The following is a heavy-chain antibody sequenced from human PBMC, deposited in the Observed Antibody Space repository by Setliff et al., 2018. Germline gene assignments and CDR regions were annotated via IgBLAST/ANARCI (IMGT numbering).Heavy chain of an antibody. D-gene: IGHD7-27*01. CDR2: INSDGSST. J-gene: IGHJ4*02. CDR1: GLTFGTTS. CDR3: ARARGNWGPVDY. Sequence: PGGSLRLSCAASGLTFGTTSMHWVRQAPGKGLEYVSAINSDGSSTSYADSVKGRFTISRDNAKNTLYLQMNSLRAEDTAVYYCARARGNWGPVDYWGQGTLVTVSS. V-gene: IGHV3-74*01.